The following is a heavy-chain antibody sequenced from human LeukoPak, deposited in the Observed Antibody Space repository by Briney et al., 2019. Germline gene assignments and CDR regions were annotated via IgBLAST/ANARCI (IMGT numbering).Heavy chain of an antibody. CDR1: GFTFGSYA. Sequence: PGGSLRLSCAASGFTFGSYAMGWGRRAPEKGLEWVSAISSSGASKYYADSVKGRFTISRDNSKNTLYLQMDSLRAEDTAIYYCAKDLESWKFGYGRYYFDYWGQGTLVTVSS. V-gene: IGHV3-23*01. D-gene: IGHD3-16*01. J-gene: IGHJ4*02. CDR3: AKDLESWKFGYGRYYFDY. CDR2: ISSSGASK.